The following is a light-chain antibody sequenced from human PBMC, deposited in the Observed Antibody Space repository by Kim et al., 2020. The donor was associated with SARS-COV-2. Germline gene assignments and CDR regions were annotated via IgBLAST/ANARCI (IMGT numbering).Light chain of an antibody. CDR2: EGS. Sequence: GQSITNSCTGTSSDVGSYNLVSWYQQHPGKAPKLMIYEGSKRPSGVSNRFSGSKSGNTASLTISGLQAEDEADYYCCSYAGSSTLVFGGGTQLTVL. CDR3: CSYAGSSTLV. CDR1: SSDVGSYNL. J-gene: IGLJ2*01. V-gene: IGLV2-23*01.